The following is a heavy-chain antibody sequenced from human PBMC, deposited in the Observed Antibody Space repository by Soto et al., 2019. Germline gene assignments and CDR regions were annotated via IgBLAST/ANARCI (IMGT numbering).Heavy chain of an antibody. J-gene: IGHJ4*02. CDR1: GESVWVAWFD. Sequence: SVSMEIRCTASGESVWVAWFDGTWIRKPPGKGLEWIGYIYYSGSTNYNPSLKSRVTMSVDTSKNQFSLNLMSVTAADTAIYYCVRLVTFGGDEDCWGQGIPVTVSS. D-gene: IGHD2-21*02. CDR2: IYYSGST. CDR3: VRLVTFGGDEDC. V-gene: IGHV4-61*01.